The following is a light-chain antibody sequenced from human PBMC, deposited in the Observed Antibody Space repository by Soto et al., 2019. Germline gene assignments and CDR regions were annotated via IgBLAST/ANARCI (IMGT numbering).Light chain of an antibody. J-gene: IGKJ3*01. V-gene: IGKV3-20*01. CDR1: QSVTNNF. CDR3: QHYCPPLCT. Sequence: IVLTQSPGTLSLSPGERATLSCGASQSVTNNFLAWYQQKPGQAPRLLIYGASSSATVVLDRVSGSGTGTDFTLTSLIPEPADFAVYYSQHYCPPLCTFGPGTKLHIK. CDR2: GAS.